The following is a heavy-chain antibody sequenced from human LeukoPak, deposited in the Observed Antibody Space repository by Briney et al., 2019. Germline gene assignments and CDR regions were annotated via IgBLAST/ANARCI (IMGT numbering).Heavy chain of an antibody. D-gene: IGHD6-13*01. CDR1: GFTFSSYA. J-gene: IGHJ4*02. V-gene: IGHV3-23*01. CDR2: ISGSGGST. Sequence: GGSLRLSCAASGFTFSSYAMSWVRQAPGKGLEWVSAISGSGGSTYYADSVKGRFTISRDNSKNTLCLQMNSLRAEDTAVYYCAKVSSSWITHFDYWGQGTLVTVSS. CDR3: AKVSSSWITHFDY.